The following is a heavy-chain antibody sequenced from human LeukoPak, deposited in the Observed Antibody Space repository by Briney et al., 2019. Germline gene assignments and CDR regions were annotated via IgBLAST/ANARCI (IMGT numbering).Heavy chain of an antibody. CDR3: ARRLRGYSGYRGHYFDY. D-gene: IGHD5-12*01. J-gene: IGHJ4*02. CDR1: GGSFSGYY. CDR2: INHSGST. V-gene: IGHV4-34*01. Sequence: SETLSLTCAVYGGSFSGYYWSWIRQPPGKGLEWIGEINHSGSTNYNPSLKSRVTISVDTSKNQFSLKLSSVTAADTAVYYCARRLRGYSGYRGHYFDYWGQGTLVTVSS.